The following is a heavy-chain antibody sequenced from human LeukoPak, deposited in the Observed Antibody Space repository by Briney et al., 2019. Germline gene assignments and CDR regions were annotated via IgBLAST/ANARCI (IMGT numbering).Heavy chain of an antibody. CDR3: TLLAVASDFDY. J-gene: IGHJ4*02. V-gene: IGHV3-48*03. Sequence: PGGSLRLSCAVSRFPFSVYEMNWVRQAPGKGLEWVSNIASSGTTKYYADSVKGRFSISGDNAKSSLYLQMNSLRVEDTAVYYCTLLAVASDFDYWGQGALVTVSS. D-gene: IGHD6-19*01. CDR2: IASSGTTK. CDR1: RFPFSVYE.